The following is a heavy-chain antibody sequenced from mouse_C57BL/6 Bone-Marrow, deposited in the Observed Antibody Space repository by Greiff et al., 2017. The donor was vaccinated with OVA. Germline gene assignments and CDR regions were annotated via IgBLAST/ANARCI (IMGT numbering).Heavy chain of an antibody. CDR3: ARRELSTPVATRSYFDY. Sequence: QVQLKQSGAELVRPGTSVKLSCKASGYTFTSYWMHWVKQRPGQGLEWIGVIDPSDSYTNYNQKFKGKATLTVDTSSSTAYMQLSSLTSEDSAVYYCARRELSTPVATRSYFDYWGQGTTLTVSS. CDR2: IDPSDSYT. D-gene: IGHD1-1*01. J-gene: IGHJ2*01. V-gene: IGHV1-59*01. CDR1: GYTFTSYW.